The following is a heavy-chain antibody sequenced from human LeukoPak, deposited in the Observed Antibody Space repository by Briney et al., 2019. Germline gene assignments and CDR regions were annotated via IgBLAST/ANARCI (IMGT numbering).Heavy chain of an antibody. CDR1: GFTFSSYA. J-gene: IGHJ4*02. CDR3: ARDTSYFMVRGVVDY. CDR2: ISGSGGST. Sequence: GGSLRLSCAASGFTFSSYAMSWVRQAPGKGLEWVSAISGSGGSTYYADSVKGRFTISRDNAKNSLYLQVNSLRAEDTAVYYCARDTSYFMVRGVVDYWGQGTLVTVSS. D-gene: IGHD3-10*01. V-gene: IGHV3-23*01.